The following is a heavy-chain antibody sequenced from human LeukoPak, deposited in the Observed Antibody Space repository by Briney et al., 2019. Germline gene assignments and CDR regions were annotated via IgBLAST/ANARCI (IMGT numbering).Heavy chain of an antibody. CDR2: IYYSGST. J-gene: IGHJ4*02. CDR3: ARELYDFWSGSPTSDY. V-gene: IGHV4-59*12. CDR1: GGSISSYY. D-gene: IGHD3-3*01. Sequence: SETLSLTCTVSGGSISSYYWSWIRQPPGKGLEWIGYIYYSGSTNYNPSLKSRVTISVDTSKNQFSLKLSSVTAADTAVYYCARELYDFWSGSPTSDYWGQGTLVTVSS.